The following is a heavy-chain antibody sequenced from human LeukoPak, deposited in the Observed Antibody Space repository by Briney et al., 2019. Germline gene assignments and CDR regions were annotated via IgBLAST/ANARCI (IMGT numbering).Heavy chain of an antibody. J-gene: IGHJ4*02. CDR3: AKSGGYCTDGICYHFDY. V-gene: IGHV3-30*18. Sequence: GGSLRLSCAASGFAFDAFGIHWVRQAPGKGLEWVAVISPDGSKEYYGDSVKGRFTISRDNSKNMLYLQMNSLRAEDSGVYYCAKSGGYCTDGICYHFDYWGQGTLVTVSS. CDR2: ISPDGSKE. CDR1: GFAFDAFG. D-gene: IGHD2-8*02.